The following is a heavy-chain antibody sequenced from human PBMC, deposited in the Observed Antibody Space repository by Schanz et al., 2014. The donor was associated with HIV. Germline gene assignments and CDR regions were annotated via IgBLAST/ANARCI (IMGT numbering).Heavy chain of an antibody. D-gene: IGHD3-22*01. V-gene: IGHV3-30*18. J-gene: IGHJ6*02. CDR2: ISYDGTKK. CDR3: AKDRNQYDSRYIGKGNYYYYYGMDV. Sequence: QMQLVESGGGVVQPGRSLRLSCVASGFNFNSYGMHWVRQAPGKGLEWVAVISYDGTKKHYADSVKGRFTISRDNSKNSLSLLIKSLRAEDAAVYYCAKDRNQYDSRYIGKGNYYYYYGMDVWGQGTTVTISS. CDR1: GFNFNSYG.